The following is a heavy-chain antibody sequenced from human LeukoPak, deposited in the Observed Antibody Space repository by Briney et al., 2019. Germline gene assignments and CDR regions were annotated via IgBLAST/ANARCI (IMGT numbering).Heavy chain of an antibody. D-gene: IGHD5-18*01. CDR2: IYYSGST. V-gene: IGHV4-59*08. J-gene: IGHJ5*02. CDR3: AGRGYSYRGWFDP. Sequence: SETLSLTCTVSGGSISSYYWSWIRQPPGKGLEWIGYIYYSGSTNYNPSLKSRVTISVDTSKNQFSLKLSSVTAADTAVYYCAGRGYSYRGWFDPWGQGTLVTVSS. CDR1: GGSISSYY.